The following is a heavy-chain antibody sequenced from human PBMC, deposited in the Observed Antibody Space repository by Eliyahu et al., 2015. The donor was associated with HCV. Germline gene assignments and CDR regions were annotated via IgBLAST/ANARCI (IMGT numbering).Heavy chain of an antibody. CDR2: RTCWNP. Sequence: QVQLQQWGAGLLKPSETLSLTCAVYGGSFSGYYWSWIRQRPQGGLAGVGWSNRTCWNPHHPSLKSRVTISLDTSKNQFFLNLSSVTAADTAVYYCARIHFDWTNYFDHWGQGTLVTVSS. CDR1: GGSFSGYY. J-gene: IGHJ5*02. CDR3: ARIHFDWTNYFDH. D-gene: IGHD3-9*01. V-gene: IGHV4-34*12.